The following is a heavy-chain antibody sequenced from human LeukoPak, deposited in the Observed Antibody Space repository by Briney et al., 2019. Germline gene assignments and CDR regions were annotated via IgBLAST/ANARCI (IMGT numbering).Heavy chain of an antibody. CDR2: INHSGRT. CDR1: GGSFSGYY. J-gene: IGHJ6*04. CDR3: AELGITMIGGV. V-gene: IGHV4-34*01. D-gene: IGHD3-10*02. Sequence: SETLSLTCAVYGGSFSGYYWTWIRQPPGKGLEWIGEINHSGRTNYNPSLKSRVTISVDTSKNQFSLKLSSVTAADTAVYYCAELGITMIGGVWGKGTTVTISS.